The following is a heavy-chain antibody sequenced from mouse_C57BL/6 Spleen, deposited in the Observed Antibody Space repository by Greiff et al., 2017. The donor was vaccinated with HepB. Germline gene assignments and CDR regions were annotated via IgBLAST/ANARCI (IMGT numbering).Heavy chain of an antibody. J-gene: IGHJ3*01. Sequence: EVKVEESGGGLVQPGGSLKLSCAASGFTFSDYYMYWVRQTPEKRLEWVAYISNGGGSTYYPDTVKGRFTISRDNAKNTLYLQMSRLKSEDTAMYYCARRDDYGGAYWGQGTLVTVSA. D-gene: IGHD2-4*01. V-gene: IGHV5-12*01. CDR2: ISNGGGST. CDR1: GFTFSDYY. CDR3: ARRDDYGGAY.